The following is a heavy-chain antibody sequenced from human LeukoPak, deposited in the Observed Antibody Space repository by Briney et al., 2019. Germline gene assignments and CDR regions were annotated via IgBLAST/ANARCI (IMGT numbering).Heavy chain of an antibody. CDR3: AKDSGSGLYNSMYYFDY. D-gene: IGHD6-19*01. Sequence: PGGSLRLSCAASGFTFNNYAISWVRQAPGKGLEWVSAITGSGSSTKFADSVKGRFTISRDNSKNTVYLQMNSLRAEDTAIYYCAKDSGSGLYNSMYYFDYLGQGTLVTVSS. CDR2: ITGSGSST. V-gene: IGHV3-23*01. CDR1: GFTFNNYA. J-gene: IGHJ4*02.